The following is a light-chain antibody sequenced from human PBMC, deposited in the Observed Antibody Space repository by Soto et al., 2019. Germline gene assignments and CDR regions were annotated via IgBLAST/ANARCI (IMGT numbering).Light chain of an antibody. CDR1: SSDVGGYNY. J-gene: IGLJ1*01. V-gene: IGLV2-14*01. CDR3: SSYTSSSTLV. Sequence: QSALTQPASVSGSPGQSITISCTGTSSDVGGYNYVSWYQQHPGKAPKLMIYEVSNRPSGVSNRFSGSKSGNTASLTISGLQAEDEAYYYLSSYTSSSTLVFGTGTKLTVL. CDR2: EVS.